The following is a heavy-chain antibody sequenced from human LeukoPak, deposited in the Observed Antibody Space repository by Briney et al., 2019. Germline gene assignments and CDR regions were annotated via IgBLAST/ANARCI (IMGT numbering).Heavy chain of an antibody. CDR3: ARVSRAYSSSCHICQFDP. D-gene: IGHD6-13*01. CDR2: IYHSGNT. J-gene: IGHJ5*02. CDR1: DYTISSGYY. Sequence: SETLSLTCIVSDYTISSGYYWGWIRPPPGKGLEWIRSIYHSGNTYYNPSLKSRVTISVDTSKNQFSLKLSSVTAADTAVYYCARVSRAYSSSCHICQFDPWGQGTLVTVSS. V-gene: IGHV4-38-2*02.